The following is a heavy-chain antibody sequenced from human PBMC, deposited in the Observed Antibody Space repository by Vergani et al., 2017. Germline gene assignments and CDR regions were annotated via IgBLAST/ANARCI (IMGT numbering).Heavy chain of an antibody. CDR1: GYSFTSYW. D-gene: IGHD3-3*01. J-gene: IGHJ6*02. V-gene: IGHV5-51*03. Sequence: EVQLVQSGAEVKKPGESLKISCKGSGYSFTSYWIGWVRQMPGKGLEWMGIIYPGDSDTRYSPSFQGQVTISADKSISTAYLQWSSLKASDTAMYYCARLPEYDFWSGYKYGMDVWGQGTTVTVSS. CDR2: IYPGDSDT. CDR3: ARLPEYDFWSGYKYGMDV.